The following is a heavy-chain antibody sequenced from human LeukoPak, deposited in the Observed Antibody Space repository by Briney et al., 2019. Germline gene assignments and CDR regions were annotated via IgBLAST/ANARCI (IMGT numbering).Heavy chain of an antibody. D-gene: IGHD4-17*01. CDR1: GGSFSGYY. V-gene: IGHV4-34*01. Sequence: SETLSLTCTVYGGSFSGYYWSWIRQPPGKGLEWIGEINHSGSTNYNPSLKSRVTISVDTSKNQFSLKQSSVTAADTAVYYRARGRRTTVTTASAGFISQGGPYRYFDLWGRGTLVTVSS. J-gene: IGHJ2*01. CDR2: INHSGST. CDR3: ARGRRTTVTTASAGFISQGGPYRYFDL.